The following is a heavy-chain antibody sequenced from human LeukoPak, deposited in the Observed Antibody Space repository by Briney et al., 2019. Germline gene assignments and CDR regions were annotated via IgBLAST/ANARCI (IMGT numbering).Heavy chain of an antibody. V-gene: IGHV1-2*02. CDR2: INPNSGGT. D-gene: IGHD6-6*01. Sequence: ASVKVSCKASGYTFSGYYVHWVRQAPGQGLEWMGWINPNSGGTNYAQKFQGRVTMTRDTSISTAYMELSRLRSDDTAVYYCARDSQNIAARPESLSGYDYWGQGTLVTVSS. CDR3: ARDSQNIAARPESLSGYDY. J-gene: IGHJ4*02. CDR1: GYTFSGYY.